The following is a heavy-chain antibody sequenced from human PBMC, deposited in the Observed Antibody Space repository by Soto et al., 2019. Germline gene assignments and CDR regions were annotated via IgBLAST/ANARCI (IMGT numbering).Heavy chain of an antibody. CDR1: GGSISSYY. V-gene: IGHV4-59*01. J-gene: IGHJ4*02. D-gene: IGHD6-13*01. Sequence: SETLSLTCTVSGGSISSYYWSWIRQPPGKGLEWIGYIYYSGSTNYNPSLKSRVTISVDTSKNQFSLKLSSVTAADTAVYYCARGGGGQQLDPFFDYWGQGTLVTVSS. CDR3: ARGGGGQQLDPFFDY. CDR2: IYYSGST.